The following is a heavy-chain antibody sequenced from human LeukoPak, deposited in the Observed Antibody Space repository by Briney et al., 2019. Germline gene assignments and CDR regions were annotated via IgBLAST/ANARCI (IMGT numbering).Heavy chain of an antibody. CDR1: GFTFSTCA. CDR2: ISGSGGTT. CDR3: ARHTIGSPIYYFDY. J-gene: IGHJ4*02. V-gene: IGHV3-23*01. D-gene: IGHD1-26*01. Sequence: PGGSVRHSCATSGFTFSTCAMSWVRQAPGKGLECVSGISGSGGTTNYADSVKGRFTISRDNSKNTLYLHMNSLRAEDTAVYYSARHTIGSPIYYFDYWGQGTLVTVSS.